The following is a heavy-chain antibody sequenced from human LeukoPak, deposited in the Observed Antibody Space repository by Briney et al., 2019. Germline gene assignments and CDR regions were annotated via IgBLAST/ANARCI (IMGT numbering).Heavy chain of an antibody. V-gene: IGHV4-61*02. Sequence: SETLSLTCTVSGGSISRGSYFWSWIRQPAGKGLEWIGRFYTSGTPNYNPSLKSRVTISVDTSRNQFSLKLSSVTAADTAVCYCARGSPYSSSWTRFDYWGQGTLVTVSS. CDR2: FYTSGTP. J-gene: IGHJ4*02. CDR3: ARGSPYSSSWTRFDY. CDR1: GGSISRGSYF. D-gene: IGHD6-13*01.